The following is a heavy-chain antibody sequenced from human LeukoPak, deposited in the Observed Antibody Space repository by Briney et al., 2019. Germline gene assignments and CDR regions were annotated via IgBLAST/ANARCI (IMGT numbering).Heavy chain of an antibody. D-gene: IGHD1-26*01. J-gene: IGHJ5*02. V-gene: IGHV3-11*01. CDR3: ARVGSYSGSPKWFDP. Sequence: GGSLRLSCAASGFTFSDFYMTWIRQAPGKGLEWVSYISSRGNTIYYADSVKGRFTISRDNAKNSLYLQTNSLRAEDTAVYYCARVGSYSGSPKWFDPWGQGTLVTVSS. CDR2: ISSRGNTI. CDR1: GFTFSDFY.